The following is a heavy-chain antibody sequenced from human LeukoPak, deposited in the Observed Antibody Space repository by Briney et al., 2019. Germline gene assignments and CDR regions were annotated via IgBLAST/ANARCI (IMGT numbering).Heavy chain of an antibody. CDR2: ISSSSSYI. CDR1: GFTFSSYS. Sequence: GGSLRLSCAASGFTFSSYSMNWVRQAPGKGLEWVSSISSSSSYIYYADSVKGRFTISRDNAKNSLYLQMNSLRAEDTALYYCAKDGYSSGPGWFDPWGQGTLVTVSS. D-gene: IGHD6-19*01. J-gene: IGHJ5*02. CDR3: AKDGYSSGPGWFDP. V-gene: IGHV3-21*04.